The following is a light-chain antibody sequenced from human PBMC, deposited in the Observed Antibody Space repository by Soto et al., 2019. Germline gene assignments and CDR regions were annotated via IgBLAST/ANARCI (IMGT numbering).Light chain of an antibody. CDR2: GTS. Sequence: EIVLTQSPGTLSLSPGERATLSCRASQSFSSTHLAWFQQKPGQAPRLLIYGTSIRATGVPGRFIGSGSGTGFTLTINKLEPEDFAVYYCQYYGNSPLSFGGGTRVEIK. CDR1: QSFSSTH. J-gene: IGKJ4*01. V-gene: IGKV3-20*01. CDR3: QYYGNSPLS.